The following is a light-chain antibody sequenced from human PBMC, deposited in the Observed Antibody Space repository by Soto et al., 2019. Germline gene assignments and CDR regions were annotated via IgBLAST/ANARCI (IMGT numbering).Light chain of an antibody. CDR2: AAS. CDR1: QTISNY. CDR3: QQSYSTPIT. V-gene: IGKV1-39*01. J-gene: IGKJ5*01. Sequence: DIQITHSPSSLSASVLYRVTITCRASQTISNYLNWYQQKPGKAPKLLIHAASSLQSGVPSRFSGSGSGTDFTLTISSLQPEDFATFYCQQSYSTPITFGQGTRLEI.